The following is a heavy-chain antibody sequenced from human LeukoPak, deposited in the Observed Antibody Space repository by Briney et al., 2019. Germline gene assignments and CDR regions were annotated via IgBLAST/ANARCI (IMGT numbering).Heavy chain of an antibody. CDR3: ASYSNYYGSGSYWAFDI. CDR2: INPSGGST. J-gene: IGHJ3*02. D-gene: IGHD3-10*01. Sequence: ASVKVSCKASGYTFTSYYMHWVRQAPGQGLEWRGRINPSGGSTSYAQKFQGRVTMTRDTSTSTVYMELSSLRSEDTAVYYCASYSNYYGSGSYWAFDIWGQGTMVTVSS. V-gene: IGHV1-46*01. CDR1: GYTFTSYY.